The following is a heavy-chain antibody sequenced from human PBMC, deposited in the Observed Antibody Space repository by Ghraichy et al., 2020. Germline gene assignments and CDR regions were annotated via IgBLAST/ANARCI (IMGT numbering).Heavy chain of an antibody. CDR1: GGSLIRTSYY. CDR2: TYYDGTN. Sequence: SETLSLTCSVSGGSLIRTSYYRAWIRQAPGKGLEWVGSTYYDGTNYLNPSLKRRATISADPAKNQFSLKVTSVTAAATAVYYCARAVAGAASYHDYWGQGTLSTVSA. J-gene: IGHJ4*02. D-gene: IGHD6-19*01. CDR3: ARAVAGAASYHDY. V-gene: IGHV4-39*01.